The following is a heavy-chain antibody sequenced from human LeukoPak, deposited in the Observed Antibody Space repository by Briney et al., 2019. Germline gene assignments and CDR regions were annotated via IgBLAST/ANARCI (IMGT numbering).Heavy chain of an antibody. J-gene: IGHJ4*02. Sequence: SSETLSLTCTVSGGSINSGGYYWSWIRQPPGKGLEWIGYIYHSGSTYYNPSLKSRVTISIDRSKNHFSLKLSSVTAADTAVYYCARGTGDYWGQGTLVTVSS. CDR1: GGSINSGGYY. D-gene: IGHD1-14*01. V-gene: IGHV4-30-2*01. CDR2: IYHSGST. CDR3: ARGTGDY.